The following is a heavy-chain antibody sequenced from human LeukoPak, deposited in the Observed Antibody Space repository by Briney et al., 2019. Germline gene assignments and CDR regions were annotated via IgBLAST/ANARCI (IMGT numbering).Heavy chain of an antibody. V-gene: IGHV3-23*01. CDR3: AKDSRGSCSGARCYYIDY. D-gene: IGHD2-15*01. Sequence: GGALRLSRAPSVFTLSTYAMAWVRPAPRRRLEWVSTISGSDGGTYHAHSVKGRFTISRDNSKNTLYLQMNILRAEDTAVYYCAKDSRGSCSGARCYYIDYWGQGTLVTVSS. CDR2: ISGSDGGT. CDR1: VFTLSTYA. J-gene: IGHJ4*02.